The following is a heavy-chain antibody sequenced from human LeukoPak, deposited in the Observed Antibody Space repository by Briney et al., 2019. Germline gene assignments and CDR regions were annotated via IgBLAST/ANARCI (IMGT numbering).Heavy chain of an antibody. Sequence: GGSLRLSCVVSGFTLSSRWMMWVRRAPGEGLEWMTNINRDGSEKNYVDSVKGRFTITRDNAENSLYLQMNSLKVEDSAIYYCATYDSWSGYNIAYWGQGTLVTVSS. CDR1: GFTLSSRW. CDR2: INRDGSEK. CDR3: ATYDSWSGYNIAY. J-gene: IGHJ4*02. V-gene: IGHV3-7*03. D-gene: IGHD3-3*01.